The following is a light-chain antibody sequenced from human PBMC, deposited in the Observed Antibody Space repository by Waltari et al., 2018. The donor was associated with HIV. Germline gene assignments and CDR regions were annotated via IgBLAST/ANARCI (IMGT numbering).Light chain of an antibody. CDR1: SSYVGSYNL. CDR2: EGI. J-gene: IGLJ3*02. CDR3: CSYAGSSNWV. V-gene: IGLV2-23*01. Sequence: QSALTQPASVSGSPGQSITISCTGTSSYVGSYNLVSWYQQHPGKAPKLMIYEGINRPSGVSNRFSGSKSGNTASLTISGLQAEDEADYYCCSYAGSSNWVFGGGTKVTVL.